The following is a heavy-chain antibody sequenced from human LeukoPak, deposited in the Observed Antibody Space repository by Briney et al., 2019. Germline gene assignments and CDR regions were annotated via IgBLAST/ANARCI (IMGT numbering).Heavy chain of an antibody. Sequence: GASVKVSCKTSGYTFSTYHIHWVRQAPGQGLEWMGIINPLGDYTVYAQKFQGRVTMTEDTSTDTAYMELSSLRSEDTAVYYCATARLYYYYYMDVWGKGTTVTVSS. CDR1: GYTFSTYH. D-gene: IGHD6-25*01. CDR2: INPLGDYT. CDR3: ATARLYYYYYMDV. J-gene: IGHJ6*03. V-gene: IGHV1-46*01.